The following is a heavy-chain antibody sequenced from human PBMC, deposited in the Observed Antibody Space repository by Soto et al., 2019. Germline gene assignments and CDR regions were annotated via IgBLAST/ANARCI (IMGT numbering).Heavy chain of an antibody. D-gene: IGHD4-17*01. V-gene: IGHV3-33*01. CDR2: IWYDGSNK. J-gene: IGHJ6*03. CDR1: GFTFSSYG. Sequence: QVQLVESGGGVVQPGRSLRLSCAASGFTFSSYGMHWVRQAPGKGLEWVAVIWYDGSNKYYADSVKGRFTISRDNSKNTLYLQMNSLRAEDTAVYYCARDRDYGPDYYYMDVWGKGTTVTVSS. CDR3: ARDRDYGPDYYYMDV.